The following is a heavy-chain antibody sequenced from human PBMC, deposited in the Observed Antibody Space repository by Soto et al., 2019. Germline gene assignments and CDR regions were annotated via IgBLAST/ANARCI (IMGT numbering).Heavy chain of an antibody. D-gene: IGHD1-26*01. V-gene: IGHV1-69*13. CDR3: ARDCGIVGATSWFDP. J-gene: IGHJ5*02. CDR1: GGTFSSYA. Sequence: WASVKVSCKASGGTFSSYAISWVRQAPGQGLEWMGGIIPIFGTANYAQKFQGRVTITADESTSTAYMELSSLRSEDTAVYYCARDCGIVGATSWFDPWGQGTLVTVSS. CDR2: IIPIFGTA.